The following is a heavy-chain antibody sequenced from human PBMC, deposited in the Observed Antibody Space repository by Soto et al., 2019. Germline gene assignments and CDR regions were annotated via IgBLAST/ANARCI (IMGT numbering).Heavy chain of an antibody. CDR1: GGTFSSYA. CDR3: ARDDSGEVAAAPNYYYGMDV. V-gene: IGHV1-69*13. CDR2: IIPIFGTA. Sequence: GASLKVSCKASGGTFSSYAISWVRQAPGQGLEWMGGIIPIFGTANYAQKFQGRVTITADESTSTAYMELSSLRSEDTAVYYCARDDSGEVAAAPNYYYGMDVWGQGTTVTVSS. J-gene: IGHJ6*02. D-gene: IGHD6-13*01.